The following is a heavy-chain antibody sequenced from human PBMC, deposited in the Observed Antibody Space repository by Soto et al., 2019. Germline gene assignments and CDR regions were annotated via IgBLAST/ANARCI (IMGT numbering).Heavy chain of an antibody. V-gene: IGHV1-46*01. CDR2: INPSGGST. CDR1: GYTFTSYY. D-gene: IGHD6-6*01. Sequence: QVQLVXXXAEXXXXXXXXKVSCXASGYTFTSYYMHWVRQAPGQGLEWMGIINPSGGSTSYAQKFQGRVTMTRDTSTSTVYMELSSLRSEDTAVYYCARSSSSPDYWGQGTLVTVSS. CDR3: ARSSSSPDY. J-gene: IGHJ4*02.